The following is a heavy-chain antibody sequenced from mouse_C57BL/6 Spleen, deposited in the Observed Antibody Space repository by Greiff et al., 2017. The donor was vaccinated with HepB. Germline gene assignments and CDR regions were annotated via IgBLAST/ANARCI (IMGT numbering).Heavy chain of an antibody. J-gene: IGHJ4*01. V-gene: IGHV1-15*01. CDR3: TSKGAMDY. CDR1: GYTFTAYE. CDR2: IDPETGGT. Sequence: VQLQQSGAELVRPGASVTLSCRAPGYTFTAYEMHWVNQTPMHGLEWIGAIDPETGGTAYNQKFKGKAILTADKSSSTAYMELRSLTSEDSAVYYCTSKGAMDYWGQGTSVTVSS.